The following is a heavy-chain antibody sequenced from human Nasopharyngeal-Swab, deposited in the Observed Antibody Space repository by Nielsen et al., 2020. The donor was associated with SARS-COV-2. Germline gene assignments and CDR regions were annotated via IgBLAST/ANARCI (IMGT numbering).Heavy chain of an antibody. CDR2: IYSGGST. V-gene: IGHV3-53*03. J-gene: IGHJ4*01. CDR3: ARGAYDSSGYFWDY. D-gene: IGHD3-22*01. Sequence: WILQPPGKGPEWVSVIYSGGSTYSADSMKGRVTISRDNSKNTLYLQMNSLRAEDTAVYYCARGAYDSSGYFWDYWGQGTLVTVSS.